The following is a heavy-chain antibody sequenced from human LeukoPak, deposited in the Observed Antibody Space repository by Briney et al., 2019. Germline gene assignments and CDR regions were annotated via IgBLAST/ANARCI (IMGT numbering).Heavy chain of an antibody. Sequence: PGGSLRLSCAASGFTFSSYSMNWVRQAPGKGLEWVSSISSSSSYIYYADSVKGRLTISRDNSKNTLYLQMNSLRADDTAVYFCASQRRVDLGYAFNLWGQGTMVTVSS. J-gene: IGHJ3*01. V-gene: IGHV3-21*01. CDR1: GFTFSSYS. D-gene: IGHD2-21*02. CDR3: ASQRRVDLGYAFNL. CDR2: ISSSSSYI.